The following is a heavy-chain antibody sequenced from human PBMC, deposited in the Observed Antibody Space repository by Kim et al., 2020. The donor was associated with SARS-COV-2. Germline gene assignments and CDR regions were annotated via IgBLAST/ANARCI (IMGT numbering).Heavy chain of an antibody. V-gene: IGHV3-7*01. CDR2: INQDGSES. J-gene: IGHJ4*02. CDR3: ARSVCEDKY. CDR1: GFTFSHDW. Sequence: GGSLRLSCAASGFTFSHDWMPWVRQAPGKGLEWVANINQDGSESYYVDSVKGRFTISRDNAKNALYLQMNSLRVEDTAVYYCARSVCEDKYWGERTRVSVSS.